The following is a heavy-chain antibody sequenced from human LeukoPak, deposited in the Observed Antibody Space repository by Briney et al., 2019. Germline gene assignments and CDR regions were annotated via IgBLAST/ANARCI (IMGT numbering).Heavy chain of an antibody. V-gene: IGHV3-7*01. CDR1: GFSFSSYW. D-gene: IGHD6-19*01. CDR2: IKQDGSEK. CDR3: ARGVGSGLLRNYFDY. Sequence: PGGSLRLSCAASGFSFSSYWMSWVRQAPGKGLEWVANIKQDGSEKYYVDSVKGRFTISRDNAKNSLYLQVNSLRAEDTAVYYCARGVGSGLLRNYFDYWGQGTLATVSS. J-gene: IGHJ4*02.